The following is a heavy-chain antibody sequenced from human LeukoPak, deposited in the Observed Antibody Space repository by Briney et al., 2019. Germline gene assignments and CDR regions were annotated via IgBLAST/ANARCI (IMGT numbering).Heavy chain of an antibody. J-gene: IGHJ3*02. CDR3: AAGYCSGSSCSLSLLWDAFDI. Sequence: GGSLRLSCAASGFTFSIHGIHGVPEAPGRGLGWGAVIWYDGSNKYYADSVRGRFTISRDNSKNTLYLQMNSLRAEDTPVYYCAAGYCSGSSCSLSLLWDAFDIWGQGTMVTVSS. CDR2: IWYDGSNK. V-gene: IGHV3-33*01. CDR1: GFTFSIHG. D-gene: IGHD2-15*01.